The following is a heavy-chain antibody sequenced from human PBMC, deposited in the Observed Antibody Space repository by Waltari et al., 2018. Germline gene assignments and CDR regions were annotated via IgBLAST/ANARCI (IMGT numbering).Heavy chain of an antibody. V-gene: IGHV4-30-4*08. Sequence: QVQLQESGPGLVKPSQTLSLTCTVSGGSISRGDYYWSWIRQPPGKGLEWIGYIYYSGSTYYNPSLKSRVTISVDTSKNQFSLKLSSVTAADTAVYYCARGAPSSTTLFDPWGQGTLVTVSS. CDR2: IYYSGST. J-gene: IGHJ5*02. CDR3: ARGAPSSTTLFDP. CDR1: GGSISRGDYY. D-gene: IGHD2-2*01.